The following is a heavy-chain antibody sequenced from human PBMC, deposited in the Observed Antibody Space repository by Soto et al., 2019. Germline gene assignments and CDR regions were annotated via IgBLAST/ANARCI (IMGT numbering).Heavy chain of an antibody. CDR2: IYYSGST. V-gene: IGHV4-4*02. CDR1: GGSISSSNW. CDR3: ARVQRWLQLKGQTHYCDY. Sequence: SISSSVSGGSISSSNWWSWVRQPPGKGLEWIGEIYYSGSTNYNPSLKSRVTLSVDKSTNQFSLKLSSVTAADTAVYYCARVQRWLQLKGQTHYCDYWGQGTLVTVSS. J-gene: IGHJ4*02. D-gene: IGHD5-12*01.